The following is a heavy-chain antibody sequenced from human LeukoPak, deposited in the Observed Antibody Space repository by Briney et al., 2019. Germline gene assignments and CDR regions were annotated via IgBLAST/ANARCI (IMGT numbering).Heavy chain of an antibody. V-gene: IGHV3-48*03. D-gene: IGHD6-13*01. Sequence: PGGSLRLSCAASGFTFSSYEMNWVRQAPGKGLEWVSYITSSAKTIYYADSVKGRFTVSRDNAKKSLFLQMNSLRAEDTALYYCARGGAADSFDYWGQGTLVTVSS. CDR3: ARGGAADSFDY. CDR1: GFTFSSYE. CDR2: ITSSAKTI. J-gene: IGHJ4*02.